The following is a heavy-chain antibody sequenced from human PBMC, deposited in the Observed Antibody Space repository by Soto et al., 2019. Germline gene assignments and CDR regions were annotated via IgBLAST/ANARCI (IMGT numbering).Heavy chain of an antibody. CDR3: AHRRAYCSGGICYSIWFDP. J-gene: IGHJ5*02. CDR2: IYWDDDK. Sequence: QITLKESGPTLVKPTQTLTLTCTFSGFSLSTSGVGVGWIRQPPGKALEWLALIYWDDDKRYSPSLKSRLTITKDTSKNQVVLTMTNMDPVVTATYYCAHRRAYCSGGICYSIWFDPWGQGTLVTVSS. V-gene: IGHV2-5*02. CDR1: GFSLSTSGVG. D-gene: IGHD2-15*01.